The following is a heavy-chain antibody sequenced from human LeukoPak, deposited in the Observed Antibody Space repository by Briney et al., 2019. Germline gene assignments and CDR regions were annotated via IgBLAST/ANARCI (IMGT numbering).Heavy chain of an antibody. D-gene: IGHD3-10*01. CDR2: ISSSSSTI. J-gene: IGHJ4*02. CDR1: GFTFSSYS. V-gene: IGHV3-48*01. CDR3: AREVGYGSGSYYNYFDY. Sequence: GGSLRLSCAASGFTFSSYSMNWVRQAPGKGLEWVSYISSSSSTIYYADSVKGRFTISRDNAKNSLYLQMNSLRAEDTAVYYCAREVGYGSGSYYNYFDYWGQGTLVTVSS.